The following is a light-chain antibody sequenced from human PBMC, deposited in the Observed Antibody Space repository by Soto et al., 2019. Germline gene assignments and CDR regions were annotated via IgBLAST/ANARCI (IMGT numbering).Light chain of an antibody. CDR2: DAS. J-gene: IGKJ1*01. CDR3: QQNNSYSRT. CDR1: QSIVRW. V-gene: IGKV1-5*01. Sequence: DIQMTQSPSTLSASVGDRVTITCRASQSIVRWLAWYQQKPGKAPKLLIYDASSLESGVPSRFSGSGSGTEFTLTISSLQPDDFATYYCQQNNSYSRTFGQGTKVEI.